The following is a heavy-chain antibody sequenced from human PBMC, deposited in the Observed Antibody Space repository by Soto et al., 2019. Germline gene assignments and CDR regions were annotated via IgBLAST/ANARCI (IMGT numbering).Heavy chain of an antibody. CDR2: VHYDGTKK. V-gene: IGHV3-33*01. CDR3: ARETSYDFWSGPQTMDV. D-gene: IGHD3-3*01. CDR1: GFTFSSYV. Sequence: PGGSLRLSCAPSGFTFSSYVMHWVRQAPCKGLEWVAVVHYDGTKKYYADSVRGRFTISRDNSENILYLQMNSLRPDDTAVYFCARETSYDFWSGPQTMDVWGQGTTVTVSS. J-gene: IGHJ6*02.